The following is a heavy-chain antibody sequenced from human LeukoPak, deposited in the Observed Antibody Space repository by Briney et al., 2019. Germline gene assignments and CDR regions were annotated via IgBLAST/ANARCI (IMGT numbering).Heavy chain of an antibody. CDR1: GFTFSNAW. CDR3: TGGYYGSGSLPDY. V-gene: IGHV3-15*01. Sequence: GGSLRLSCAASGFTFSNAWMSWVRQAPGKGLEWVGRIKSKTDGGTTDYAAPVKGRFTISRDDSKNTLYLQMNSLKTEDTAVYYCTGGYYGSGSLPDYWGQGTLVTVSS. D-gene: IGHD3-10*01. J-gene: IGHJ4*02. CDR2: IKSKTDGGTT.